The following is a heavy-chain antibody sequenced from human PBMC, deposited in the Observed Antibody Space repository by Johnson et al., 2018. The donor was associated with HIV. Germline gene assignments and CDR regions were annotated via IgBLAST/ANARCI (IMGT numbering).Heavy chain of an antibody. CDR3: ARAYSYGAFDI. Sequence: VQLVESGGGMVQPGRSLRLSCAASGFTFDDFAMHWVRQGPGKGLEWVSSITWNSGSIGYADSVKGRFTISRDNAKNSLYLQMSSLRAEDTAVYYCARAYSYGAFDIWGQGTMVTVSS. CDR2: ITWNSGSI. J-gene: IGHJ3*02. CDR1: GFTFDDFA. D-gene: IGHD5-18*01. V-gene: IGHV3-9*01.